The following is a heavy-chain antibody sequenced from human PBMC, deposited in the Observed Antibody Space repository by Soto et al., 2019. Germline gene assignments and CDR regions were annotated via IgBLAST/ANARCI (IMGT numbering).Heavy chain of an antibody. CDR1: GGSISSYY. D-gene: IGHD2-15*01. V-gene: IGHV4-59*08. J-gene: IGHJ4*02. CDR2: IYYSGST. CDR3: ARRWGRSFDY. Sequence: SETLSLTCTVSGGSISSYYWSWIRQPPGKELQYIGYIYYSGSTNYKPSLKSRITISDDTSTNQFSLKLSSVTTADTAVYYCARRWGRSFDYWGQGTLVTVSS.